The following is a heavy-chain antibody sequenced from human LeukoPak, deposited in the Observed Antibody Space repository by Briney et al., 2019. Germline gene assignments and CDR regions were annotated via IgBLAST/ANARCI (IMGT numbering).Heavy chain of an antibody. Sequence: PGGSLRLSCAASGFTFSSYSMNWVRQAPGKGLEWVSSISSSSSYIYYADSVKGRFTISRDNAKNSLYLRMNSLRAEDTAVYYCARDGLDCSSTSCYYYYYYYMDVWGKGTTVTVSS. CDR1: GFTFSSYS. D-gene: IGHD2-2*01. CDR3: ARDGLDCSSTSCYYYYYYYMDV. J-gene: IGHJ6*03. CDR2: ISSSSSYI. V-gene: IGHV3-21*01.